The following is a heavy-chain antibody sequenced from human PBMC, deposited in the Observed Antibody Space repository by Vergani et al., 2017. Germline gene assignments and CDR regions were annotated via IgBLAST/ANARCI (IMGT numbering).Heavy chain of an antibody. CDR2: ISSSSSYI. V-gene: IGHV3-21*01. CDR1: GFTFSSYA. D-gene: IGHD3-22*01. CDR3: ARAYDSSGYYYAGAFDI. Sequence: EVQLLESGGGLVQPGGSLRLSCAASGFTFSSYAMSWVRQAPGKGLEWVSSISSSSSYIYYADSVKGRFTISRDNAKNSLYLQMNSLRAEDTAVYYCARAYDSSGYYYAGAFDIWGQGTMVTVSS. J-gene: IGHJ3*02.